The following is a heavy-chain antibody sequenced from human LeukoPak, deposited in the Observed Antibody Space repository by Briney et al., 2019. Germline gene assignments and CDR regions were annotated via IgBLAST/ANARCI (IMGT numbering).Heavy chain of an antibody. V-gene: IGHV3-11*04. J-gene: IGHJ3*02. D-gene: IGHD3-10*01. CDR3: ARPNASGNYRAFDI. Sequence: GGSLRLSCAASGFIFSDYYMSWIRQAPGKGLEWVSDISSSGSSIYYADSVKGRFTIFRDNARNSLYLQMNSLRVEDTAVYYCARPNASGNYRAFDIWGQGIMVTVSS. CDR2: ISSSGSSI. CDR1: GFIFSDYY.